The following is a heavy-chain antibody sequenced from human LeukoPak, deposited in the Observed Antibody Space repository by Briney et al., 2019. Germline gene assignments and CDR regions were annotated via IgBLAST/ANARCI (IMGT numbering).Heavy chain of an antibody. V-gene: IGHV5-51*01. CDR2: IYPGDSDT. CDR1: GYSFTSYW. Sequence: GESLKISCKGSGYSFTSYWIGWVRQMPGKGLEWMGIIYPGDSDTRYSPSFQGQVTISADKSISTAYLQWSSLKASDTAMYYCARGYCSGGSCYSDCFDYWGQGTLVTVSS. D-gene: IGHD2-15*01. J-gene: IGHJ4*02. CDR3: ARGYCSGGSCYSDCFDY.